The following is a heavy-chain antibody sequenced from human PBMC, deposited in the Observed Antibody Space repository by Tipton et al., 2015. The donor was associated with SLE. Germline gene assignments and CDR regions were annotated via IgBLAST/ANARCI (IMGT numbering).Heavy chain of an antibody. D-gene: IGHD3-22*01. J-gene: IGHJ3*02. V-gene: IGHV3-74*01. CDR1: GFTFSSYW. CDR2: INSDGSST. Sequence: SLRLSCAASGFTFSSYWMHWVRQAPGKGLVWVSRINSDGSSTYYADSVKGRFTISRDNSKDTLYLQMNSLRAEDTAVYYCARGRLGSGYSAAFDIWGQGTMVTVSS. CDR3: ARGRLGSGYSAAFDI.